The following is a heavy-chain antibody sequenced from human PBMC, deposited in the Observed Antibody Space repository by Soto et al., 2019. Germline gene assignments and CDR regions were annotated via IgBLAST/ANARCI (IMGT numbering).Heavy chain of an antibody. Sequence: ASVKVSCKASGYTFSAYSMHWVRQAPGQGLEWVGWFNPNSGDTIYAQKFQGRVTLTRDTSISTAYMELYGLRVDDTAVYFCAREASAVISLDYWGQGTLVTVST. V-gene: IGHV1-2*02. CDR3: AREASAVISLDY. J-gene: IGHJ4*02. CDR1: GYTFSAYS. D-gene: IGHD3-16*02. CDR2: FNPNSGDT.